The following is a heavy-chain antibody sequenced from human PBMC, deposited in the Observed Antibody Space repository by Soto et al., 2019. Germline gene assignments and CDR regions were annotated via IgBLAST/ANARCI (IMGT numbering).Heavy chain of an antibody. D-gene: IGHD4-17*01. CDR3: ARADSVTTINFDC. V-gene: IGHV1-18*01. Sequence: ASVKVSCKASGYTFTSYGITWVRQAPGQGLEWMGWISAYNDNTNYAQKVQGRVTMTADASTSTAYMELRSLRSDDTAMYYCARADSVTTINFDCWGQGTLVTVSS. CDR1: GYTFTSYG. CDR2: ISAYNDNT. J-gene: IGHJ4*02.